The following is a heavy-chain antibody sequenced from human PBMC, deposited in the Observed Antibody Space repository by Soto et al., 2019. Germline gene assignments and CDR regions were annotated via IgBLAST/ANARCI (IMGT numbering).Heavy chain of an antibody. Sequence: SETLSLTCTVSGCSISSGDYYLSWIRQPPGKGLEWIGYIYYSGSTYYNPSLKSRVTISVDTSKNQFSLKLSSVTAADTAVYYCAREGPPYGADYWGQGTLVTVSS. V-gene: IGHV4-30-4*01. J-gene: IGHJ4*02. CDR2: IYYSGST. CDR3: AREGPPYGADY. CDR1: GCSISSGDYY. D-gene: IGHD4-17*01.